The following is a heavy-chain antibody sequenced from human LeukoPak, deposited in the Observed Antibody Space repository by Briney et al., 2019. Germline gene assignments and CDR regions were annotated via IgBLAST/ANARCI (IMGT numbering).Heavy chain of an antibody. V-gene: IGHV4-31*03. J-gene: IGHJ4*02. CDR1: GGSISSGGYY. CDR3: ARGEYYYGSGSYSH. Sequence: SQTLPLTCTVSGGSISSGGYYWSWIRQHPGKGLEWIGYIYYSGSTYYNPSLKSRVTISVDTSKNQFSLKLSSVTAADTAVYYCARGEYYYGSGSYSHWGQGTLVTVSS. D-gene: IGHD3-10*01. CDR2: IYYSGST.